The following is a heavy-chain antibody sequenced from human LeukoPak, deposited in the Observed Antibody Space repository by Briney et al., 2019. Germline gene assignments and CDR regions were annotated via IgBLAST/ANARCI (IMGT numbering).Heavy chain of an antibody. D-gene: IGHD3-10*01. CDR3: ARLAGYYGSGLRAFDI. V-gene: IGHV3-43*01. J-gene: IGHJ3*02. Sequence: PGGSLRLSCAASGFTVDDYTMHWVRQAPGKGLEWVSLISWDGGSTYYADSVKGRFTISRDNSKNSLYLQMNSLRTEDIALYYCARLAGYYGSGLRAFDIWGQGTMVTVSS. CDR2: ISWDGGST. CDR1: GFTVDDYT.